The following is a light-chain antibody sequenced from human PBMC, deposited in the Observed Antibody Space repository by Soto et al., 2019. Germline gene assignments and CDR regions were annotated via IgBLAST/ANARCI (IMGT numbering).Light chain of an antibody. CDR2: EIT. CDR3: CSYAGSSNGV. J-gene: IGLJ3*02. CDR1: SSDVGRYKL. V-gene: IGLV2-23*02. Sequence: QSVLTQPASVSGSPGQSSTVSCTGTSSDVGRYKLVSWYQQHPGRAPKLIIYEITKRPSGVSNRFSGSRSGNTASLTISGLLTEDEADYYCCSYAGSSNGVFGGGTQLTVL.